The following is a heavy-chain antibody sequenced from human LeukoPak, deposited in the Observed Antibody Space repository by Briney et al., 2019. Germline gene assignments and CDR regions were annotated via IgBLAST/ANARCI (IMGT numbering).Heavy chain of an antibody. V-gene: IGHV3-48*04. CDR1: GFTFSSYS. J-gene: IGHJ6*02. CDR2: ISSSSSTI. CDR3: AIIRTRSYGDGMDV. D-gene: IGHD4-17*01. Sequence: GGSLRLSCAASGFTFSSYSMNWVRQAPGKGLEWVSYISSSSSTIYYADSVKGRFTISRDNAKNSLYLQMNSLRAEDTAVYYCAIIRTRSYGDGMDVWGQGTTVTVSS.